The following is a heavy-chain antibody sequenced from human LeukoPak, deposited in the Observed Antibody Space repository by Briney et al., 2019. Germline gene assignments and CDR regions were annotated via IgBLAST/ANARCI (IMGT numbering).Heavy chain of an antibody. V-gene: IGHV3-48*04. Sequence: GGSLRLSCAASGFIFSSYSMNWVRQAPGKGLEWVSYITSSGSTVYSADSVKGRFTISRDNAKNSLSLQMNSLRAEDTAVYYCARAGKPFYYYYMDVWGKGTTVTISS. D-gene: IGHD3-10*01. CDR3: ARAGKPFYYYYMDV. CDR2: ITSSGSTV. J-gene: IGHJ6*03. CDR1: GFIFSSYS.